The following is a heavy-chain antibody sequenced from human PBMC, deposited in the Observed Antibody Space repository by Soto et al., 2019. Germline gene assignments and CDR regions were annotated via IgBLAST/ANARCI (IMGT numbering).Heavy chain of an antibody. CDR2: IWSDGSKK. CDR1: GFTFSSYG. V-gene: IGHV3-33*01. CDR3: ARDSGP. Sequence: RSLRLSCAASGFTFSSYGMLWVRQAPGKGLDWVADIWSDGSKKYYADSVKGRFTISRDNSKNTLYLQMNSLRAEDTAVYYCARDSGPWGQGTLVTVSS. J-gene: IGHJ5*02.